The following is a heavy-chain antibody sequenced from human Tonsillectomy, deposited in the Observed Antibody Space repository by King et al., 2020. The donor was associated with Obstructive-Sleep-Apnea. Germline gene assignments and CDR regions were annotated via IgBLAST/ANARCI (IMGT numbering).Heavy chain of an antibody. Sequence: VQLVESGGGLVQPGGSLRLSCAASGFTVTSNYMGWVRQPPGKGLEWVSIIYSGGTTYYADSVKGRVTISRDNSNNTVCLQMNSLRAEDTAVYYCLRDIYTVMGDWGQGTLVSVSS. D-gene: IGHD5-18*01. J-gene: IGHJ4*02. CDR1: GFTVTSNY. CDR3: LRDIYTVMGD. CDR2: IYSGGTT. V-gene: IGHV3-66*01.